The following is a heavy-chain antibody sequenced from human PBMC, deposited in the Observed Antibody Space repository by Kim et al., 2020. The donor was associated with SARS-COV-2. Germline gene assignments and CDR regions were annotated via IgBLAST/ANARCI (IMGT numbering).Heavy chain of an antibody. CDR1: GFTFSSYA. Sequence: GGSLRLSCSASGFTFSSYAMHWVRQAPGKGLEYVSAISSNGGSTYYADSVKGRFTISRDNSKNTLYLQMSSLRAEDTAVYYCVKDWEESTDYDILTGLSGQWGQGTLVTVSS. CDR2: ISSNGGST. J-gene: IGHJ4*02. V-gene: IGHV3-64D*09. D-gene: IGHD3-9*01. CDR3: VKDWEESTDYDILTGLSGQ.